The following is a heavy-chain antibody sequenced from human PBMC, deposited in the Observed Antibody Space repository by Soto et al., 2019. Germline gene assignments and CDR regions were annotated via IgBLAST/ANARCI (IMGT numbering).Heavy chain of an antibody. CDR2: ISGSGGST. CDR3: AKGKTSGWYYFDF. D-gene: IGHD6-19*01. V-gene: IGHV3-23*01. J-gene: IGHJ4*02. Sequence: PGGSLRLSCAASGFTFDSCAMSWVRQAPGKGLEWILGISGSGGSTYYADSVKGRFTISRDNSKNTVYLQMNSLRADDTAVYYCAKGKTSGWYYFDFWGQGTLVT. CDR1: GFTFDSCA.